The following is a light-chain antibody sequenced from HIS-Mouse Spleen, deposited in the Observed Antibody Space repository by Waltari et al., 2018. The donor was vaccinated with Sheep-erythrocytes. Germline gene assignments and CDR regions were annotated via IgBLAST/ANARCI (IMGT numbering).Light chain of an antibody. CDR3: CSYAGSSTPWV. CDR2: EGS. V-gene: IGLV2-23*01. J-gene: IGLJ3*02. Sequence: QSALTQPASVSGSPGQSITIPCTGTSSDVGSYNLVPWYQQHPGKAPKRMIYEGSKRPSGVSNRFSGSKSGNTASLTISGLQAEDEADYYCCSYAGSSTPWVFGGGTKLTVL. CDR1: SSDVGSYNL.